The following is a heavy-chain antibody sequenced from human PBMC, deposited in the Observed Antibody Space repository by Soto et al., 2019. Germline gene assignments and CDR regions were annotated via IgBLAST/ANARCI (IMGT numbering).Heavy chain of an antibody. V-gene: IGHV4-39*01. J-gene: IGHJ6*03. D-gene: IGHD2-2*01. Sequence: SETLSLTCTVSGGSISSSSYYWGWIRQPPGKGLEWIGSIYYSGSTYYNPSLKSRVTISVDTSKNQFSLKLSSVTAADTAVYYCARRGGSIDYYYYYYTDVWRKATPVTVSS. CDR2: IYYSGST. CDR1: GGSISSSSYY. CDR3: ARRGGSIDYYYYYYTDV.